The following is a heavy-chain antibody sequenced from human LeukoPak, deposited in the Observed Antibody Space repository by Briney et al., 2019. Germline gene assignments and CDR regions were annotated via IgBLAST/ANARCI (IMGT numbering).Heavy chain of an antibody. D-gene: IGHD6-13*01. Sequence: GGSLRLSCAASGFTFSSYSMNWVRQAPGKGLEWVSSISSSSSYIYYADSVKGRFTISRDNAKNSLYLQMNSLRAEDTAVYYCVRVSVSLGAAAGFDYWGQGALVTVSS. CDR3: VRVSVSLGAAAGFDY. CDR2: ISSSSSYI. CDR1: GFTFSSYS. V-gene: IGHV3-21*01. J-gene: IGHJ4*02.